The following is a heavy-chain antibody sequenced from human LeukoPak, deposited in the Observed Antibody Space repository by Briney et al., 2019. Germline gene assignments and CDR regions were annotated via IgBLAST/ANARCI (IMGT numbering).Heavy chain of an antibody. D-gene: IGHD2-21*02. CDR3: ARMSWEYCGGDCSATYYYGMDV. Sequence: ASVKLSCKASGYTFTGYYMHWVRQAPGQGLEWMGWINRTSGGTNYAQKFQGRVTMTRDTSISTAYMELSRLRSDDTAVYYCARMSWEYCGGDCSATYYYGMDVWGQGTPLGVSS. CDR1: GYTFTGYY. V-gene: IGHV1-2*02. CDR2: INRTSGGT. J-gene: IGHJ6*02.